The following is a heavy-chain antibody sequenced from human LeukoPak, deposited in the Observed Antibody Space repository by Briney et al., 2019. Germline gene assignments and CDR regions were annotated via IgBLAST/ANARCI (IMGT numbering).Heavy chain of an antibody. CDR2: LLYSGSL. V-gene: IGHV4-59*01. CDR3: ARTGRRGYFDL. CDR1: GASISDYY. D-gene: IGHD1-14*01. J-gene: IGHJ2*01. Sequence: SETLSLTCNISGASISDYYWSWVRQSPEKGLEWIASLLYSGSLHYNPSLRSRVAISVDTSKNQFSLKVTSVTTADTAVYYCARTGRRGYFDLWGRGTLVTVSS.